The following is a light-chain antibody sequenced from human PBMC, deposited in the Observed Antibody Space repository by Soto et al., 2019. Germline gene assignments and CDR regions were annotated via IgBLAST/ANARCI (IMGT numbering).Light chain of an antibody. Sequence: QSVLTQPPSVSEAPRQSVTISCSGSNSNIGNNAVNWYQQLPGKAPKLLIFYDDLLPSGVSDRFSGSRSDTSASLAISGLQSEDEAAYYCATWDDSLNAWVFGGGTKLTVL. CDR1: NSNIGNNA. V-gene: IGLV1-36*01. J-gene: IGLJ3*02. CDR3: ATWDDSLNAWV. CDR2: YDD.